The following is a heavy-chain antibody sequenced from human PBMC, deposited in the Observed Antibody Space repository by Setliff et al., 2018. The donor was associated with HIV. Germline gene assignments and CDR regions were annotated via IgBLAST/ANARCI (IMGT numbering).Heavy chain of an antibody. Sequence: PSETLSLTCAVYGGSFSDYYWSWIRQPPGKGLEWIGEINHSGKTNYNPSLKSRITLSVDTSENQFALKLASVTAADTAVYYCARGFTIFGVGFSADPTGNWFDPWGQGTLVTVSS. V-gene: IGHV4-34*01. CDR2: INHSGKT. D-gene: IGHD3-3*01. J-gene: IGHJ5*02. CDR3: ARGFTIFGVGFSADPTGNWFDP. CDR1: GGSFSDYY.